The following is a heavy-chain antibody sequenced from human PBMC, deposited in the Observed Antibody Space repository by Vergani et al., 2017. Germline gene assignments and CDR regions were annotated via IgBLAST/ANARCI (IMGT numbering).Heavy chain of an antibody. D-gene: IGHD3-3*01. J-gene: IGHJ4*02. CDR2: IYHSGST. Sequence: QLQLQESGSGLVKPSQTLSLTCAVSGGSISSGGYSWSWIRQPPGKGLEWIGYIYHSGSTYYNPSLKSRVTISVDRSKNQFSLKLSSVTAADTAVYYCASRLFGSGYVFDYWGQGTLVTVSS. CDR1: GGSISSGGYS. CDR3: ASRLFGSGYVFDY. V-gene: IGHV4-30-2*01.